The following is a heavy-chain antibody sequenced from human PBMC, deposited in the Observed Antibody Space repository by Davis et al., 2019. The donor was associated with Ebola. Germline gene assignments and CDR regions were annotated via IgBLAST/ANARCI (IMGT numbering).Heavy chain of an antibody. D-gene: IGHD2-15*01. CDR3: ARGTCNGGNCYEVEYGGSMDV. V-gene: IGHV1-46*01. Sequence: ASVKVSCKVSGYTFTDYYMHWVRQAPGQGLEWMGLINPSVGSISYAQKFQGRVTMIRDTSTSTVYMELSSLRSEDTAVYYCARGTCNGGNCYEVEYGGSMDVWGTGTTVTVSS. J-gene: IGHJ6*04. CDR1: GYTFTDYY. CDR2: INPSVGSI.